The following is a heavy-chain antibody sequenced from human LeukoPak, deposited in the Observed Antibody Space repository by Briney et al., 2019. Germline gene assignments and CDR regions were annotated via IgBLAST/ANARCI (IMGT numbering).Heavy chain of an antibody. D-gene: IGHD2-8*01. CDR3: ARGPRRVLMVPYGWFDP. CDR2: IYYSGST. V-gene: IGHV4-61*05. CDR1: GGSISSSSYY. Sequence: SETLSLTCTVSGGSISSSSYYWGWIRQPPGKGLEWIGYIYYSGSTNYNPSLKSRVTISVDTSKNQFSLKLSSVTAADTAVYYCARGPRRVLMVPYGWFDPWGQGTLVTVSS. J-gene: IGHJ5*02.